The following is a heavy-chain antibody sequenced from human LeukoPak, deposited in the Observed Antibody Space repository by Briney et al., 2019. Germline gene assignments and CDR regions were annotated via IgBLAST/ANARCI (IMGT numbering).Heavy chain of an antibody. D-gene: IGHD3-22*01. V-gene: IGHV4-30-4*01. Sequence: SETLSLTCTVSGGSISSGDYFWRWIRQPPGKGLEWIGYIYYSGSTYYNPSLKSRVTISVDTSKNQSSLKLSSVTAADTAVYYCARVRKDYYDSSGYSDDYWGQGTLVTVSS. CDR1: GGSISSGDYF. J-gene: IGHJ4*02. CDR3: ARVRKDYYDSSGYSDDY. CDR2: IYYSGST.